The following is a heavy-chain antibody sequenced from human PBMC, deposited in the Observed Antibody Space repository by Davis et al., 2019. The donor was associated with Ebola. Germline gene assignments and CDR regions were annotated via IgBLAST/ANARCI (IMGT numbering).Heavy chain of an antibody. V-gene: IGHV3-74*01. J-gene: IGHJ4*02. CDR3: ARRSSQALD. CDR2: INGDGSST. D-gene: IGHD6-6*01. Sequence: GESLKISCAASGFTFSSYWMHWVRQAPGKGLVWVSRINGDGSSTSYADSVKGRFIISRDNAKNSLYLQMNSLRAEDTAVYYCARRSSQALDWGQGTLVTVSS. CDR1: GFTFSSYW.